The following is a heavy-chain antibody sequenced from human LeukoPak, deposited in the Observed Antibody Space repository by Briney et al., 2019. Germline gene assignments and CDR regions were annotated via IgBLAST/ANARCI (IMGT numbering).Heavy chain of an antibody. CDR3: AREGMVRGVPDAFDL. J-gene: IGHJ3*01. D-gene: IGHD3-10*01. V-gene: IGHV3-7*01. Sequence: PGGSLRLSCAASGFTFSNFWMDWVRQVPGKRPEWVANIKQDGIEKYFLGSVKGRFAISRDNAKNLLYLQMTSLRVEDTAIYYCAREGMVRGVPDAFDLRGQGTMVTVSS. CDR1: GFTFSNFW. CDR2: IKQDGIEK.